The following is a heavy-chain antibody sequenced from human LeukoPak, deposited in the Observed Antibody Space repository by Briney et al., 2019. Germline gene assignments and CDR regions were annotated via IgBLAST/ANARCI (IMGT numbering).Heavy chain of an antibody. CDR1: GFTVSSSY. V-gene: IGHV3-53*01. CDR2: IYSGGRT. CDR3: AKRARPFGGGFDY. J-gene: IGHJ4*02. Sequence: GGSLRLSCAASGFTVSSSYMSWVRQAPGKGLEWVSVIYSGGRTSYADSVKGRFTVSRDNSKNTLYLQMNSPRAEDTAVYYCAKRARPFGGGFDYWGQGTLVSVSS. D-gene: IGHD3-16*01.